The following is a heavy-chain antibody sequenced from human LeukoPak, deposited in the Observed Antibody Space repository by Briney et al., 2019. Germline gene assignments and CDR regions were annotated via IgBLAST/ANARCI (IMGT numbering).Heavy chain of an antibody. CDR2: IYRSGIT. V-gene: IGHV4-38-2*01. D-gene: IGHD7-27*01. J-gene: IGHJ4*02. CDR1: GYSLRSGYH. Sequence: SETLSLTCAVSGYSLRSGYHWGWIRPPPGKGLEWIGSIYRSGITYYNPSLKSRVTISVDTSKNQFSLKVSSVTAADTAVYYCAGVNWVVDYWGQGTLVTVSS. CDR3: AGVNWVVDY.